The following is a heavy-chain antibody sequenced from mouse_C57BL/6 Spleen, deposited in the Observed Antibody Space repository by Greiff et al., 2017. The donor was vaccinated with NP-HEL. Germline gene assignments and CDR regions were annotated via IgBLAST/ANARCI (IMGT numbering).Heavy chain of an antibody. CDR2: IDPENGDT. CDR3: TTGNYYGSGTY. CDR1: GFNIKDDY. D-gene: IGHD1-1*01. V-gene: IGHV14-4*01. J-gene: IGHJ3*01. Sequence: DVKLQESGAELVRPGASVKLSCTASGFNIKDDYMHWVKQRPEQGLEWIGWIDPENGDTEYASKFQGKATITADTSSNTAYLQLSSLTSEDTAVYYCTTGNYYGSGTYWGQGTLVTVSA.